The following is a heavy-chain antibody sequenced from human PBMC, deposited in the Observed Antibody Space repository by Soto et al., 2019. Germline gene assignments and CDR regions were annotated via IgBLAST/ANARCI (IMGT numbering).Heavy chain of an antibody. Sequence: QLHLVQSGAEVNKAWSSLKVSCKASGGTVSSYAITWVRQAPGKGLEWMGVFIPIFVSAHYAPKFQGRIIITADESTSTAYMELSGLTSEDTAIYYCARDVSSDTTGFRGYDLWGQGTQVTVSS. D-gene: IGHD3-10*01. CDR3: ARDVSSDTTGFRGYDL. J-gene: IGHJ4*02. CDR1: GGTVSSYA. CDR2: FIPIFVSA. V-gene: IGHV1-69*01.